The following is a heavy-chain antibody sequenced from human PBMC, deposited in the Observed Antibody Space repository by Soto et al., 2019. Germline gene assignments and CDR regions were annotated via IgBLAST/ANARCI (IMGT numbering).Heavy chain of an antibody. V-gene: IGHV1-8*01. Sequence: ASVKVSCKASGYTFTSYDINWVRQATGQGLEWMGWMNPNSGNTGYAQKFQGRVTMTRNTSISTAYMELSSLRSEDTAVYYCARGLIHGSGRRCYYYGMDVWGQGTTVTVSS. CDR3: ARGLIHGSGRRCYYYGMDV. CDR1: GYTFTSYD. D-gene: IGHD3-10*01. J-gene: IGHJ6*02. CDR2: MNPNSGNT.